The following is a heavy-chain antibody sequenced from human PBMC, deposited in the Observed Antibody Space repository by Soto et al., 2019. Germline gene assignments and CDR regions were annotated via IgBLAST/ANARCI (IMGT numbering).Heavy chain of an antibody. CDR1: GFTFTSSA. CDR2: IVVGSGNT. J-gene: IGHJ4*02. CDR3: AADEFGAYCGGDCYDY. Sequence: VASVKVSCKASGFTFTSSAVQWVRQARGQRLEWIGWIVVGSGNTNYAQKFQERVTITRDMSTSTAYMELSSLRSEDTAVYYCAADEFGAYCGGDCYDYWGQGTLVTVSS. D-gene: IGHD2-21*01. V-gene: IGHV1-58*01.